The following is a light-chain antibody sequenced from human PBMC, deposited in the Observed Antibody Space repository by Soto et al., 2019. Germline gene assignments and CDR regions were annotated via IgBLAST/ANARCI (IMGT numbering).Light chain of an antibody. CDR3: ISYTVSRSYV. CDR2: SVS. J-gene: IGLJ1*01. Sequence: QSALTQPASVSGSPGQSITISCSGTSSDIGTYDHVAWFQQFPGKTPKLVIYSVSDRPSGVSYRFSGSKSGNTASLTISGLQADDEADYYCISYTVSRSYVFGNGTKVT. CDR1: SSDIGTYDH. V-gene: IGLV2-14*01.